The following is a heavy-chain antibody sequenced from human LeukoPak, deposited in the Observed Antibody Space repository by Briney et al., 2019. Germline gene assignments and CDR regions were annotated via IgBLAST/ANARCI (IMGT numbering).Heavy chain of an antibody. V-gene: IGHV1-69*13. Sequence: SVKVSCKASGGTFSSYAISWVRQAPGQGLEWMGGIIPIFGTANYAQKFQGRVTITADESTSTAYMELSSLRSEDTAVYYCARGHNTKDGENCWGQGTLVTVSS. CDR3: ARGHNTKDGENC. CDR2: IIPIFGTA. J-gene: IGHJ4*02. CDR1: GGTFSSYA. D-gene: IGHD3-10*01.